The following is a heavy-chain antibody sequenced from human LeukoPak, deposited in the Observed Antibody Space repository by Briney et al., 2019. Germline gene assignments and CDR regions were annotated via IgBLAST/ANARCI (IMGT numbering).Heavy chain of an antibody. V-gene: IGHV3-11*04. Sequence: GSLRLSCAASGFTFSDYYMSWIRQAPGKGLEWVSYISSSGSTIYYADSVKGRFTISRDNAKNSLYLQMNSLRAEDTAVYYCAGPKTGWSTTPFDYWGQGTLVTVSS. CDR1: GFTFSDYY. CDR3: AGPKTGWSTTPFDY. CDR2: ISSSGSTI. D-gene: IGHD2-15*01. J-gene: IGHJ4*02.